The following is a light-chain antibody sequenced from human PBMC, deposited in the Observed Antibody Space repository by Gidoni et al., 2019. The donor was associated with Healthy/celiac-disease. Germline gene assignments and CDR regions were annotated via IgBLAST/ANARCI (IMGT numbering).Light chain of an antibody. CDR2: GAS. Sequence: DIVFTQSPGTLSLSPGERATLSCRARQRVSSSYLAWYQQKPGQAPRLLIYGASSRATGIPDRFSGSGSGTDFTLTISRLEPEDFAVYYCQQYGSSLRTFGQGTKVEIK. CDR1: QRVSSSY. J-gene: IGKJ1*01. V-gene: IGKV3-20*01. CDR3: QQYGSSLRT.